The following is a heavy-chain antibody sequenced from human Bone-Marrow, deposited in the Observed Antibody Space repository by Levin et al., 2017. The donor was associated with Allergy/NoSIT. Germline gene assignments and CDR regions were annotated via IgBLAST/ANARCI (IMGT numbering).Heavy chain of an antibody. V-gene: IGHV3-33*01. J-gene: IGHJ6*02. Sequence: GGSLRLSCAASGFTFSSYGMHWVRQAPGKGLEWVAVIWYDGSNKYYVDSVKGRFTISRDNSKNTLYLQMNSLRAEDTAVYYCAGATPLDDDYVSNGMDVWGQGTTVTVSS. CDR1: GFTFSSYG. CDR2: IWYDGSNK. CDR3: AGATPLDDDYVSNGMDV. D-gene: IGHD4-17*01.